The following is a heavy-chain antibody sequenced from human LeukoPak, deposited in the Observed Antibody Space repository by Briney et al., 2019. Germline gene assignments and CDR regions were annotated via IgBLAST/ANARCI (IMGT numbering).Heavy chain of an antibody. V-gene: IGHV3-21*01. D-gene: IGHD1-26*01. CDR2: ISSGSSHT. CDR1: GFTFSSFS. CDR3: ARDPTPKWQLLPYFDY. J-gene: IGHJ4*02. Sequence: GRSLRLSCAASGFTFSSFSMNWVRQAPGKGLEWVSSISSGSSHTLYADSVKGRFTISRDNAKNSLSLEMNSLRAEDTAVYFCARDPTPKWQLLPYFDYWGQGILVTVSS.